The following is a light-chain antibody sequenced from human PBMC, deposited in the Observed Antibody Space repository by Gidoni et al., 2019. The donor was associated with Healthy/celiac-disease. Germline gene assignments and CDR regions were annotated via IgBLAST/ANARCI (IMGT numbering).Light chain of an antibody. V-gene: IGKV3-20*01. J-gene: IGKJ3*01. Sequence: EIALTKSPGTLSSSPGEHAPLSCRASQSVISSYLAWYQQKPGQAPRLLIYGASSRATGIPSRFSGSGSGTDFTLTISRLQPEDFAVYYCQQYGSSLFTFGPGTKVDIK. CDR3: QQYGSSLFT. CDR1: QSVISSY. CDR2: GAS.